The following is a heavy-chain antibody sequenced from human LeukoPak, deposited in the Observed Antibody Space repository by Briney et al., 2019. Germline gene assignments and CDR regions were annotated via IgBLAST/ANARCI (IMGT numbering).Heavy chain of an antibody. CDR3: AKDLLLSFDY. V-gene: IGHV3-9*01. Sequence: GGSLRLSCAASGFTFDDYAMHWVRQAPGKGLEWVSGISWNSGSIGYADSVKGRFTISRDNAKNSLYLQMNSLRAEDTAVYYCAKDLLLSFDYWGQGTLVTVSS. J-gene: IGHJ4*02. CDR1: GFTFDDYA. D-gene: IGHD3-10*01. CDR2: ISWNSGSI.